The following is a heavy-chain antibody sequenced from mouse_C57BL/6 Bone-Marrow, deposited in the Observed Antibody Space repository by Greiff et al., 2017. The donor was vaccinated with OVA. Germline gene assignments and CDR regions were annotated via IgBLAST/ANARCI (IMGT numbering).Heavy chain of an antibody. D-gene: IGHD1-1*01. CDR2: IDPENGDT. Sequence: VQLQQSGAELVRPGASVKLSCTASGFNIKDDYMHWVKQRPEQGLEWIGWIDPENGDTEYASKFQGKATITADTSSNTAYLQLSSLTSEDTAVYYCTTRGDYGSSFPYWYFDVWGTGTTVTVSS. J-gene: IGHJ1*03. CDR1: GFNIKDDY. V-gene: IGHV14-4*01. CDR3: TTRGDYGSSFPYWYFDV.